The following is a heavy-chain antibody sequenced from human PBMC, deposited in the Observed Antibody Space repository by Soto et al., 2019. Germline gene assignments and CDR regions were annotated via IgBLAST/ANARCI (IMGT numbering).Heavy chain of an antibody. Sequence: SGPTLVNPTQTLTLTCTFSGFSLSTSGMCVSWIRQPPGKALEWLARIDWDDDKYYSTSLKTRLTISKDTSKNQVVLTMTNMDPVDTATYYCARMVGDYYYYYGMDVWGQGTTVTVSS. CDR2: IDWDDDK. CDR1: GFSLSTSGMC. D-gene: IGHD2-15*01. CDR3: ARMVGDYYYYYGMDV. J-gene: IGHJ6*02. V-gene: IGHV2-70*11.